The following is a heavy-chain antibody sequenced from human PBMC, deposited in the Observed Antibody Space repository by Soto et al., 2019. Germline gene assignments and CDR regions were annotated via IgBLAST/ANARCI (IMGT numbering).Heavy chain of an antibody. CDR2: IFPSGTT. J-gene: IGHJ4*02. V-gene: IGHV4-30-2*01. CDR1: GGSLSGATYS. CDR3: ARSREFDY. Sequence: SETLSLTCGVSGGSLSGATYSWNWIRQPPGKGLEWIGYIFPSGTTYYNPSPKSRVTISIDVSKNQFSLSLRSLTAADTAVYYCARSREFDYWSQGTLVTVSS.